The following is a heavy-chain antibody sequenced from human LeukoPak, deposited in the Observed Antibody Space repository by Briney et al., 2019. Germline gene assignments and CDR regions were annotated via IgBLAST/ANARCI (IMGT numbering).Heavy chain of an antibody. CDR1: GGSFSGYY. D-gene: IGHD3-10*01. J-gene: IGHJ4*02. V-gene: IGHV4-34*01. Sequence: SETLSLTCAVYGGSFSGYYWSWIRQPPGKGLEWIGEINHSGSTNYNPSLKSRVTISVDTSKNQFSLKLSSVTAADTAVYYCARDGDGSGSYLDYWGQGTLVTVSS. CDR3: ARDGDGSGSYLDY. CDR2: INHSGST.